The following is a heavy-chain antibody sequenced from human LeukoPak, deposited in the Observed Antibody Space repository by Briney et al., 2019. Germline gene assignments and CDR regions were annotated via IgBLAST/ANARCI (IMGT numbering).Heavy chain of an antibody. Sequence: ASVKVSCKASGYTFTGYYMHWVRQASGQGLEWMGRINPNSGGTNYAQKFQGRVTMTRDTSISTAYMELSRLRSDDTAVYYCARSLPSWPASMYYFDYWGQGTLVTVSS. CDR3: ARSLPSWPASMYYFDY. J-gene: IGHJ4*02. V-gene: IGHV1-2*06. CDR1: GYTFTGYY. CDR2: INPNSGGT. D-gene: IGHD2-2*01.